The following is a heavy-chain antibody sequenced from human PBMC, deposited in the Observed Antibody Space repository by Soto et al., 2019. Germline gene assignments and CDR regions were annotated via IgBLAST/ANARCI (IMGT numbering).Heavy chain of an antibody. Sequence: SETLSLTCAVYGGSFSGYYWSWIRQPPGKGLEWIGEINHSGSTNYNPSLKSRVTISVDTSKNQFSLKLSSVTAADTAVYYCARAVTIFGVVNMVRRWFDPWGQGTLVTVSS. V-gene: IGHV4-34*01. CDR3: ARAVTIFGVVNMVRRWFDP. D-gene: IGHD3-3*01. CDR1: GGSFSGYY. J-gene: IGHJ5*02. CDR2: INHSGST.